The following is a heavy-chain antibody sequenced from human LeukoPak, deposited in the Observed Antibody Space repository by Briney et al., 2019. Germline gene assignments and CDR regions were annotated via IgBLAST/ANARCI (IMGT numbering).Heavy chain of an antibody. CDR1: GFTFSSYE. J-gene: IGHJ4*02. CDR3: ARKCHGSCYSDY. CDR2: ISSSGSTI. Sequence: PGGSLRLSCAASGFTFSSYEMNWVRQAPGKGLEWVSYISSSGSTIYYADSVKGRFTISRDNAKNSLYLQMNSLRAEDTAVYYCARKCHGSCYSDYWGQGTLVTVSS. D-gene: IGHD2-15*01. V-gene: IGHV3-48*03.